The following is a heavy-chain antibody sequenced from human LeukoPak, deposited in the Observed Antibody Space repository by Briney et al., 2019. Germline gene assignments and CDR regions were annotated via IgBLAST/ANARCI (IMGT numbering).Heavy chain of an antibody. D-gene: IGHD3-3*01. CDR3: AKGAFSGMIIIDY. Sequence: GGSLRLSCAASGFTLSNYAMSWVRQAPGKGLEWVSAISGSGSSTDYADSVKGRFTVSRDNSKNTLYLQMNSLRAEDTAVYYCAKGAFSGMIIIDYWGQGTLVTVSS. V-gene: IGHV3-23*01. J-gene: IGHJ4*02. CDR1: GFTLSNYA. CDR2: ISGSGSST.